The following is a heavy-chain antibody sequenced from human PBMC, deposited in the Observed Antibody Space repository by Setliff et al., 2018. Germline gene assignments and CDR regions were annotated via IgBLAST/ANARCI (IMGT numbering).Heavy chain of an antibody. CDR2: IFQSGIT. CDR1: GFSITNGYY. CDR3: ARLGGLLVATMPFDY. V-gene: IGHV4-38-2*01. Sequence: TLSLTCAVSGFSITNGYYWGWIRQSPGRGLEWIANIFQSGITFYNPSLKSRVTMSLDTSTNQFSLKLRSVTAADTAVYYCARLGGLLVATMPFDYWGQGIPVTV. J-gene: IGHJ4*02. D-gene: IGHD5-12*01.